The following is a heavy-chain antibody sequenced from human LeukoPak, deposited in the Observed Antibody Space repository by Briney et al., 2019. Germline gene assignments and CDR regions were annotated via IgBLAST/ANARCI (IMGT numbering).Heavy chain of an antibody. J-gene: IGHJ4*02. CDR2: ISSSSSAM. Sequence: GGSLRLSCTASGFTFSSHNMNWVRQAPGKGLEWISSISSSSSAMYYADSVKGRITISRDNAENSLYLQMNSLRDEDTAVYYCARDLGGGGVFDYWGQGTLVTVSS. CDR1: GFTFSSHN. CDR3: ARDLGGGGVFDY. V-gene: IGHV3-48*02. D-gene: IGHD3-16*01.